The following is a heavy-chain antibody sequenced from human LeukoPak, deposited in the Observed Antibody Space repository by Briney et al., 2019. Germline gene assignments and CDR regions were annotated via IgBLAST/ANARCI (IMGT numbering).Heavy chain of an antibody. CDR2: IKSKTDGGTT. CDR3: TTLVVPAAMNDY. V-gene: IGHV3-15*01. D-gene: IGHD2-2*01. CDR1: GFTFSNAW. J-gene: IGHJ4*02. Sequence: GGSLRLSCAASGFTFSNAWMSWVRQAPGKGLEWVGRIKSKTDGGTTDYAAPVKGRFTISRDDSKNTLYLQMNSLKTEDTAVYYCTTLVVPAAMNDYWGQGTLVTVSS.